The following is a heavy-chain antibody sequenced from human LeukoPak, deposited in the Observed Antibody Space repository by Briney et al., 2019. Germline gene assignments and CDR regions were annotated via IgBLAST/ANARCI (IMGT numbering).Heavy chain of an antibody. CDR2: ISGSGDST. V-gene: IGHV3-23*01. CDR3: AKDSSSGALDY. J-gene: IGHJ4*02. Sequence: GGSLRLSCAASGFTFSSNGMNWVRQAPGKGLEWVSGISGSGDSTYFADSVKGRFTISRDNSKNTLYLQMNSLRAEDTAVYYCAKDSSSGALDYWGQGTLVTVSS. CDR1: GFTFSSNG. D-gene: IGHD6-19*01.